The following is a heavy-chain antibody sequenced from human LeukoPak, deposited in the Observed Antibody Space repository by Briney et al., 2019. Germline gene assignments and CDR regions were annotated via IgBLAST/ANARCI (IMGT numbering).Heavy chain of an antibody. CDR3: ARELSSSWHLVYYYYGMDV. CDR2: ISSSSSYI. CDR1: RFTFSSHA. V-gene: IGHV3-21*01. Sequence: GGSLRLSCAASRFTFSSHAMSWVRQAPGKGLEWVSSISSSSSYIYYADSVKGRFTISRDNAKNSLYLQMNSLRAEDTAVYYCARELSSSWHLVYYYYGMDVWGQGTTVTVSS. D-gene: IGHD6-13*01. J-gene: IGHJ6*02.